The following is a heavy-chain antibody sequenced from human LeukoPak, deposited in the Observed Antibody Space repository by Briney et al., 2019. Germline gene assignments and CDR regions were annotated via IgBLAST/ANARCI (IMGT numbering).Heavy chain of an antibody. D-gene: IGHD3-10*01. V-gene: IGHV3-21*01. CDR1: GFTFSTYS. J-gene: IGHJ5*02. Sequence: PGGSLRLSCAASGFTFSTYSVNWVRQAPGKGLEWVSSITSSSNYIYYADSVGGRFTISRDNAKNSLYLQMNSLRAEDTAIYYCTRDHNFYGSGRGFDPWGQGTLVTVSS. CDR3: TRDHNFYGSGRGFDP. CDR2: ITSSSNYI.